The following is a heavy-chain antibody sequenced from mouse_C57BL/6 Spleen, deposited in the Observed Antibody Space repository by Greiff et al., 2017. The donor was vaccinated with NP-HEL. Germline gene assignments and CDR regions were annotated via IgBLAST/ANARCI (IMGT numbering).Heavy chain of an antibody. CDR3: ARFTTVPHYAMDY. D-gene: IGHD1-1*01. J-gene: IGHJ4*01. Sequence: EVQLVESGGGLVKPGGSLKLSCAASGFTFSSYTMSWVRQTPEKRLEWVATISGGGGNTYYPDSVKGRFTISRDNAKNTLYLQMSSLRSEDTALYYCARFTTVPHYAMDYWGQGTSVTVSS. V-gene: IGHV5-9*01. CDR2: ISGGGGNT. CDR1: GFTFSSYT.